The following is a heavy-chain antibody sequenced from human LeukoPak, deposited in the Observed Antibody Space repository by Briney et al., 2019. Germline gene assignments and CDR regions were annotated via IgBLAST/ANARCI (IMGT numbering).Heavy chain of an antibody. Sequence: GGSLRLSCAASGITLNGYTWSWVRQAPGKGLEWVSLITGDGRAFYADSVRGRLTIARDTSENTVYLQLSSLRAEDTAVYYCAKEGRLQSGLMYNYYGMDVWGRGTTVTVSS. V-gene: IGHV3-23*01. D-gene: IGHD3-16*01. J-gene: IGHJ6*02. CDR3: AKEGRLQSGLMYNYYGMDV. CDR2: ITGDGRA. CDR1: GITLNGYT.